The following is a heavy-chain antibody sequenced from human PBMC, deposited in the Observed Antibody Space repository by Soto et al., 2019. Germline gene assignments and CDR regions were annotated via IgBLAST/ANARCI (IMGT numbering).Heavy chain of an antibody. CDR1: GGSISSSSYY. J-gene: IGHJ4*02. CDR3: ARHQTTSKGPLYYFDY. Sequence: SETLSLTCTVSGGSISSSSYYWGWIRKPPGKGLEWIGSIYYSGSTYYNPSLKRRVTISVDTSKNQFSLKLSSVTAADTAVYYCARHQTTSKGPLYYFDYWGQRTLVTVSS. D-gene: IGHD4-17*01. CDR2: IYYSGST. V-gene: IGHV4-39*01.